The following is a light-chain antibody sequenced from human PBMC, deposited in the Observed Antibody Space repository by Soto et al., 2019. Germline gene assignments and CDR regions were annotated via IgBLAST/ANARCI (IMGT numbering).Light chain of an antibody. J-gene: IGLJ1*01. CDR2: DVN. V-gene: IGLV2-11*01. CDR1: SNDVGGYNF. CDR3: CSYVGSDSSFV. Sequence: QSVLTQPRSLSGSPGQSVTISCTGTSNDVGGYNFVSWYQQHPGKVPKLIIYDVNIRPSGVPDRFSASKSGITASLTISGLQAEDGADYYCCSYVGSDSSFVFGSGTKVTVL.